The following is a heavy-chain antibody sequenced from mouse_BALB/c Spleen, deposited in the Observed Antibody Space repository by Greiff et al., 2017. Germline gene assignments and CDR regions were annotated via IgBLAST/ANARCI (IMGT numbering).Heavy chain of an antibody. J-gene: IGHJ3*01. Sequence: EVKLMESGGDLVKPGGSLKLSCAASGFTFSSYGMSWVRQTPDKRLEWVATISSGGSYTYYPDSVKGRFTISRDNAKNTLYLQMSSLKSEDTAMYYCARYYDGYYYPFAYWGQGTLVTVSA. V-gene: IGHV5-6*01. D-gene: IGHD2-3*01. CDR3: ARYYDGYYYPFAY. CDR2: ISSGGSYT. CDR1: GFTFSSYG.